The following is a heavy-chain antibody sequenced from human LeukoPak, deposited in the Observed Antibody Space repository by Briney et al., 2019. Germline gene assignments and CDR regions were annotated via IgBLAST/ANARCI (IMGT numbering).Heavy chain of an antibody. Sequence: GGSLRHSCAASGVTFSSYVMHWVRPAPGKGVEWVAVISYDGSNKYYADSVKGRFTISRDNSKTTLYLQMNSLRAEDTAVYYCAKDRVVVRTYYFDYWGQGTLVTVSS. CDR2: ISYDGSNK. V-gene: IGHV3-30*18. D-gene: IGHD3-22*01. CDR3: AKDRVVVRTYYFDY. J-gene: IGHJ4*02. CDR1: GVTFSSYV.